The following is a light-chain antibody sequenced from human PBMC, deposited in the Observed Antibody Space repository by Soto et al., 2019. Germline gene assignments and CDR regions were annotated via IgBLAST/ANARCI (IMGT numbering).Light chain of an antibody. CDR3: QQYNYWPPLT. V-gene: IGKV3-15*01. CDR2: GAS. J-gene: IGKJ4*01. CDR1: QSVSSN. Sequence: EIVLTQSPATLSVSPGERATLSCRASQSVSSNLAWYQQKPGQAPRLLIYGASTRATGIPARFSGSGSGTEFTLTISSLQSGDFAVYYCQQYNYWPPLTFGGGTKVDIK.